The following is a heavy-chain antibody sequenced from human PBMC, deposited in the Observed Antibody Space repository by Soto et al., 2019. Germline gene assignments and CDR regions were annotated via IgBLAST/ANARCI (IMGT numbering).Heavy chain of an antibody. CDR3: PRGGYSYGFNRFFAY. D-gene: IGHD5-18*01. CDR2: ISYDGSKK. V-gene: IGHV3-30-3*01. J-gene: IGHJ4*02. CDR1: GCKFGSCA. Sequence: SLRLSYRAFGCKFGSCAMRRIRKTPGKGLEWVAVISYDGSKKYYADSGKGRFTISRDNSKNPLYLQMNSLRAEDTAVYYCPRGGYSYGFNRFFAYWGQGTLVTVSS.